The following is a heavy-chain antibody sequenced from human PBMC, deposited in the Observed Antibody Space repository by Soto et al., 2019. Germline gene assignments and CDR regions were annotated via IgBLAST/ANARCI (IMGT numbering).Heavy chain of an antibody. J-gene: IGHJ4*02. CDR3: ARGTRALITSFFAY. D-gene: IGHD1-20*01. Sequence: EALSVTSSVLGDAISSFYWSWIRQTPGRGLEWIGCVHESGSADYNPSLKGRVTISLHTSKSQFSLSLRSATAADTATYYCARGTRALITSFFAYWGQGIPVTVSS. V-gene: IGHV4-59*03. CDR1: GDAISSFY. CDR2: VHESGSA.